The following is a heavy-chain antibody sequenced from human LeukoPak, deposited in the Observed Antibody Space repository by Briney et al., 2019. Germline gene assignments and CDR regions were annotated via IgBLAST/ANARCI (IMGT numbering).Heavy chain of an antibody. CDR3: AKIGLIGNWYFDL. V-gene: IGHV3-23*01. Sequence: GGSLRLSCAASTFTFSSNGMSWVRQAPGKGPEWVLCISAGGDMTDYGDSVNGRFTISRDNSKNTLYLQMNSLRAEDTAMYYCAKIGLIGNWYFDLWGRGTLVTVSS. D-gene: IGHD1-26*01. J-gene: IGHJ2*01. CDR2: ISAGGDMT. CDR1: TFTFSSNG.